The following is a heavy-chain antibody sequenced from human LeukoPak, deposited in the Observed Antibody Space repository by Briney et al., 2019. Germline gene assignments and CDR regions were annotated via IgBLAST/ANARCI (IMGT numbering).Heavy chain of an antibody. CDR3: ARDSAGNDY. CDR2: VSSDGGTT. V-gene: IGHV3-33*08. D-gene: IGHD6-13*01. CDR1: GFTFSSHG. Sequence: PGGSLRLSCAASGFTFSSHGIHWVRQAPGKGLEWVAVVSSDGGTTYYADSVKGRFTISRDNAQNSLYLQMSSLRAEDTAMYYCARDSAGNDYWGQGTLVTVSS. J-gene: IGHJ4*02.